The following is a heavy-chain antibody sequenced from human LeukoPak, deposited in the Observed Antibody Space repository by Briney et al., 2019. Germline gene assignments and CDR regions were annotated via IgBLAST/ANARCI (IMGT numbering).Heavy chain of an antibody. CDR2: IHYSGST. CDR1: GYSISSGYY. CDR3: ARSRGGGVLRYVMDV. D-gene: IGHD3-9*01. V-gene: IGHV4-38-2*02. Sequence: SETLSLTCTVSGYSISSGYYWGWIRQPPGKGLEWIGSIHYSGSTYYNPSLKSRVTISEDTSKNQFSLKLSSVTAADTAVYYCARSRGGGVLRYVMDVWGKGTTVTISS. J-gene: IGHJ6*04.